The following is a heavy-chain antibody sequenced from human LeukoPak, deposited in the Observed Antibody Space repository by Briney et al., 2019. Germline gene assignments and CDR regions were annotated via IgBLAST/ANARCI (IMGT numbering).Heavy chain of an antibody. Sequence: ASVTVSCKASGYTFTSYAMNWVRQAPGQGLEWMGWINTNTGNPTYAQGFTGRFVFSLDPSVSTAYLQISSLKAEDTAVYYCARGGFRWLQLFDYWGQGTLVTVSS. CDR2: INTNTGNP. CDR3: ARGGFRWLQLFDY. V-gene: IGHV7-4-1*02. J-gene: IGHJ4*02. D-gene: IGHD5-24*01. CDR1: GYTFTSYA.